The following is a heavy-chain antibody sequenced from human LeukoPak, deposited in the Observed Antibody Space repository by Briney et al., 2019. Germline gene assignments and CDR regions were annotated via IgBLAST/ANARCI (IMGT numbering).Heavy chain of an antibody. Sequence: ASVKVSCKPSGYTFTGDYIHWVRQAPGPGLEWMGWINHNSGGTKYAQKFQGRFTMTSDTSISTTYMELSSLRSDDTAMYYCARGGPKPIMGAADCWGQGTLVTVSS. CDR2: INHNSGGT. D-gene: IGHD1-26*01. J-gene: IGHJ4*02. CDR1: GYTFTGDY. V-gene: IGHV1-2*02. CDR3: ARGGPKPIMGAADC.